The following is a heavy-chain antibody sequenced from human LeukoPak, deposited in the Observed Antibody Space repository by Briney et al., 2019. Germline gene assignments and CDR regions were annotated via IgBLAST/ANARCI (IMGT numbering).Heavy chain of an antibody. D-gene: IGHD4-23*01. CDR2: INPNSGGT. CDR3: ARAREDGGNSGEIGY. V-gene: IGHV1-2*02. J-gene: IGHJ4*02. CDR1: GYTFTGYY. Sequence: ASVKVSCKASGYTFTGYYMHWVRQAPGQGLELMGWINPNSGGTNYAQKFQGRVTMTRDTSISAAYMELSRLRSDDTAVYYCARAREDGGNSGEIGYWGQGTLVTVSS.